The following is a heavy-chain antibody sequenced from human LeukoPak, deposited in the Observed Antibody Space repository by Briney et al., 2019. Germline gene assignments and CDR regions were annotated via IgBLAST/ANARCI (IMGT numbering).Heavy chain of an antibody. D-gene: IGHD3-10*01. CDR1: GFTFSSDS. J-gene: IGHJ4*02. CDR2: ISSSSSYI. V-gene: IGHV3-21*01. Sequence: PGGSLRLSCAASGFTFSSDSMNWARQAPGKGLEWVSSISSSSSYIYYADSVKGRFTISRDNAKNSLYLQMNSLRAEDTAVYYCARDRDVGAPDYWGQGTLVTVSS. CDR3: ARDRDVGAPDY.